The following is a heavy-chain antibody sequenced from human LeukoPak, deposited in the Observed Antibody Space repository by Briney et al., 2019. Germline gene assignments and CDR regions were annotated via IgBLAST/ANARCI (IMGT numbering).Heavy chain of an antibody. Sequence: ASVKVSCKASGYTFTGYYMHWVRQAPGQGLEWMGWINPNSGGTNYAQKFQGRVTMTRDTSISTAYMELSRLRSDDTAVYYCATVPPYYYDSSGCAADYWGQGTLVTVSS. V-gene: IGHV1-2*02. CDR2: INPNSGGT. CDR3: ATVPPYYYDSSGCAADY. J-gene: IGHJ4*02. D-gene: IGHD3-22*01. CDR1: GYTFTGYY.